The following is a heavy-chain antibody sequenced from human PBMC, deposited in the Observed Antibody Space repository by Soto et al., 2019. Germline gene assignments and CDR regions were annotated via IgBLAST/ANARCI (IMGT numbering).Heavy chain of an antibody. D-gene: IGHD3-22*01. Sequence: VVPLTLSCAASGFTFSSYGMHWVRQAPGKGLEWVAVISYDGSNKYYADSVKGRFTISRDNSKNTLYLQMNSLRAEDTAVYYCAARRGYYDSSAPFDPWGQGTLVTVSS. CDR3: AARRGYYDSSAPFDP. V-gene: IGHV3-30*03. J-gene: IGHJ5*02. CDR2: ISYDGSNK. CDR1: GFTFSSYG.